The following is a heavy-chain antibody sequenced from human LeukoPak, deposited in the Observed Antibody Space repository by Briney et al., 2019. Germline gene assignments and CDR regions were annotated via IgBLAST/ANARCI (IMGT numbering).Heavy chain of an antibody. Sequence: GGSLRLSCAASGFTFSGSAIHWVRQSSGKGLEWVGNIDKKDNFYATTSAASVTGRFTISRDDSKNTAYLQMNSLKTEDTALYYCTRDSGTYNWLDPWGQGTLVTVSS. CDR3: TRDSGTYNWLDP. CDR1: GFTFSGSA. J-gene: IGHJ5*02. D-gene: IGHD1-26*01. V-gene: IGHV3-73*01. CDR2: IDKKDNFYAT.